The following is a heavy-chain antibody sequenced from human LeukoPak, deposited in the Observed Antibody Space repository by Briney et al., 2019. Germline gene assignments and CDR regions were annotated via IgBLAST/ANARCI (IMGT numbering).Heavy chain of an antibody. CDR1: GGTFSSYA. V-gene: IGHV1-69*04. CDR3: ARDRKRGYSYGHGMDV. CDR2: IIPILGIA. D-gene: IGHD5-18*01. Sequence: ASVKVSCKASGGTFSSYAISWVRQAPGQGLEWMGRIIPILGIANYAQKFQGRVTITADKSTSTAYMELSSLRSEDTAVYYCARDRKRGYSYGHGMDVWGQGTTVTVSS. J-gene: IGHJ6*02.